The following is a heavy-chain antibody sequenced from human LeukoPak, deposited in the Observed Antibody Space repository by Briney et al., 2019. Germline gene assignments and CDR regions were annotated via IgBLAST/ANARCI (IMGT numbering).Heavy chain of an antibody. D-gene: IGHD1-1*01. V-gene: IGHV5-51*01. CDR3: ARRELERPFDY. J-gene: IGHJ4*02. CDR2: IYPGDSDT. Sequence: GESLQISCQASGYSFSNYWIGWVRQVPGRGLEWMAFIYPGDSDTQYSPSFQGQVTISADKSISTAYLQWSSLKASDTAMYYCARRELERPFDYWGQGTLVTVSS. CDR1: GYSFSNYW.